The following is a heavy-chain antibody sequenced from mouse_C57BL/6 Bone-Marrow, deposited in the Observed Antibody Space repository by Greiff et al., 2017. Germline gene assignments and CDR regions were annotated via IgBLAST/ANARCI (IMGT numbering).Heavy chain of an antibody. D-gene: IGHD2-4*01. V-gene: IGHV5-12*01. Sequence: EVLLVESGGGLVQPGGSLKLSCAASGFTFSDYYMYWVRQTPEKRLEWVAYISNGCGSTYYPDTVKGRFTISRDNAKNTLYLQMSRLKSEDTAMYYCARQGYDYAFYAMDYWGQGTSVTVSS. CDR3: ARQGYDYAFYAMDY. CDR1: GFTFSDYY. J-gene: IGHJ4*01. CDR2: ISNGCGST.